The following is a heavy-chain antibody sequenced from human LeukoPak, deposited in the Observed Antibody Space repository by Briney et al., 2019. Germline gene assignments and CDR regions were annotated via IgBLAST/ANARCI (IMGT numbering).Heavy chain of an antibody. Sequence: GGSLRLSCAASGFTFSSYEMNWIRQAPGKGLEWVSYISSSGSSIYYADSVKGRFTISRDNAKNSLYLQMNSLRAEDTAVYYCVVGDYYDSSGYYRAFQHWGQGTLVTVSS. D-gene: IGHD3-22*01. CDR3: VVGDYYDSSGYYRAFQH. J-gene: IGHJ1*01. CDR2: ISSSGSSI. V-gene: IGHV3-48*03. CDR1: GFTFSSYE.